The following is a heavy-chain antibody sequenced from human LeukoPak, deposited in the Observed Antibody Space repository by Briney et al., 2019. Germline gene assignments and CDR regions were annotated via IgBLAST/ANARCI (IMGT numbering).Heavy chain of an antibody. CDR3: ARKMLKLARGYTYSYDY. CDR2: INNSGST. Sequence: SETLTLTCAVYGGSFSGYYWSWIRQPPGKGLEWIGEINNSGSTNYNPSLKSRVTISVDTSKNQFSLKLSSVTAADTAVYYCARKMLKLARGYTYSYDYWSQEPVVSVSS. CDR1: GGSFSGYY. D-gene: IGHD5-18*01. V-gene: IGHV4-34*01. J-gene: IGHJ4*02.